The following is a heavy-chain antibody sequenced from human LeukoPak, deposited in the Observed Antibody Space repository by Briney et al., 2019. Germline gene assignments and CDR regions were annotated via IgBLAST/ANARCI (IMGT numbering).Heavy chain of an antibody. D-gene: IGHD3-3*01. CDR1: GYTFTGYY. CDR3: ARDRAYDFWSGYSEYYYYGMDV. CDR2: INPNSGGT. Sequence: ASVKVSCTASGYTFTGYYMHWVRQAPGQGLEWMGWINPNSGGTNYAQKFQGRVTMTRDTSISTAYMELSRLRSDDTAVYYCARDRAYDFWSGYSEYYYYGMDVWGQGTTVAVSS. J-gene: IGHJ6*02. V-gene: IGHV1-2*02.